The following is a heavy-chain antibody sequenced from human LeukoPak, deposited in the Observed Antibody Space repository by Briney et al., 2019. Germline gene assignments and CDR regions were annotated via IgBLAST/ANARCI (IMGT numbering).Heavy chain of an antibody. Sequence: SQTLSLTCTVSGGSISSGDYYWSWIRQPPGKGLEWIGYIYYSGSTYYNLSLKSRVTISVDTSKNQFSLKLSSVTAADTAVYYCARVEYQLLYSFYFDYWGQGTLATVSS. CDR1: GGSISSGDYY. D-gene: IGHD2-2*02. CDR3: ARVEYQLLYSFYFDY. J-gene: IGHJ4*02. V-gene: IGHV4-30-4*08. CDR2: IYYSGST.